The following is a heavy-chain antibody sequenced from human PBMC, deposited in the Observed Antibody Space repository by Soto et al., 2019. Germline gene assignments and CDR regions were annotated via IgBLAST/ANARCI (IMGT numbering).Heavy chain of an antibody. D-gene: IGHD3-10*01. CDR3: ARDRPGLWFGEWYWFDP. V-gene: IGHV4-59*01. CDR2: IYYSGST. J-gene: IGHJ5*02. Sequence: PSETLSLTCTVSGGSISSYYWSWIRQPPGKGLEWIGYIYYSGSTNYNPSLKRRVTISVDTSKNQFSLKLSSVTAADTAVYYCARDRPGLWFGEWYWFDPWGQGTLVTVSS. CDR1: GGSISSYY.